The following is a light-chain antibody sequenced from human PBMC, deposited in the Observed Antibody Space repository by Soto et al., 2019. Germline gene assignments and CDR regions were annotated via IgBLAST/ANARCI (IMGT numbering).Light chain of an antibody. J-gene: IGLJ2*01. CDR1: SSDVGNYNY. CDR3: CSFTSSTNVI. V-gene: IGLV2-14*01. CDR2: EVN. Sequence: QSALTQPASVSGSPVQASTISCTGTSSDVGNYNYVSWHQQYPGKAPKLMIYEVNIRPSGVSDRVSGSKSGNTASLTISGLQAEDEADYYCCSFTSSTNVIFGGVTTLTVL.